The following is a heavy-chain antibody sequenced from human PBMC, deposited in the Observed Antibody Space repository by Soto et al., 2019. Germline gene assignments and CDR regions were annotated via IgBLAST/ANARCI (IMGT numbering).Heavy chain of an antibody. J-gene: IGHJ4*02. Sequence: PGGSLRLSCAASGFTFSIYWMHWVRQAPGKGLVWVSHINSDGSSASYADSVKGRFTISRDNAKNTLYLQMNSLRAEDTAVYYCARVPVEVATIVYYDYWGRGTLVTSPQ. CDR1: GFTFSIYW. CDR2: INSDGSSA. D-gene: IGHD5-12*01. CDR3: ARVPVEVATIVYYDY. V-gene: IGHV3-74*01.